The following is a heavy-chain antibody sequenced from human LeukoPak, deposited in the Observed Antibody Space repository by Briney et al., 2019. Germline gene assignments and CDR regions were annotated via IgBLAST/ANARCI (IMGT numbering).Heavy chain of an antibody. D-gene: IGHD3-3*01. J-gene: IGHJ3*02. CDR2: INHSGST. Sequence: SETLSLTCAVYGGSFSGYYWSWIRQPPGKGLEWIGEINHSGSTNYNPSLKSRVTISVDTSKNQFSLKLSSVTAADTAVYYCARGRITIFGVVGRGASDIWGQGTMVTVSS. CDR1: GGSFSGYY. CDR3: ARGRITIFGVVGRGASDI. V-gene: IGHV4-34*01.